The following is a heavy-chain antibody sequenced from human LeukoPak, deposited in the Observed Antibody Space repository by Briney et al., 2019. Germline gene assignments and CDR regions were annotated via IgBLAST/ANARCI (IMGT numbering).Heavy chain of an antibody. D-gene: IGHD4-17*01. J-gene: IGHJ6*02. Sequence: SETLSLTCAVSGGSISSYYWSWIRQPPGKGLEWIGYIYYSGSTNYNPSLKSRVTISVDTSKNQFSLKLSSVTAADTAVYYCARQDYGDYFSNYYYGMDVWGQGTTVTISS. CDR3: ARQDYGDYFSNYYYGMDV. CDR1: GGSISSYY. CDR2: IYYSGST. V-gene: IGHV4-59*01.